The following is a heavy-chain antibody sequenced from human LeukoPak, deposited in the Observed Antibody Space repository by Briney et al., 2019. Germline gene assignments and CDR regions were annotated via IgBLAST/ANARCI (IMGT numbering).Heavy chain of an antibody. J-gene: IGHJ4*02. CDR2: INPNGGST. CDR1: GYTFTSNY. Sequence: GASVKVSCKASGYTFTSNYIHWVRQAPGQGLEWMGIINPNGGSTRYAQKFQGRVTTTRETSTSTVYMELSSLRSEDTAVYYCARGGSKNDYVWGSFTDWGQGTLVTVSS. D-gene: IGHD3-16*01. V-gene: IGHV1-46*01. CDR3: ARGGSKNDYVWGSFTD.